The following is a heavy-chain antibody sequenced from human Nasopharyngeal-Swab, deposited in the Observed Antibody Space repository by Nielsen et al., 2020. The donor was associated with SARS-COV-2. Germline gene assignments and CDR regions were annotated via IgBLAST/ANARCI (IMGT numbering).Heavy chain of an antibody. Sequence: ASVKVSCNVSGYTLTELSMHWVRQAPGKGLEWMGGFDPEDGETIYAQKFQGRVTMTEDTSTDTAYMELSSLRSEDTAVYYCATRFAYGGIYPPDYWGQGTLVTVSS. CDR2: FDPEDGET. V-gene: IGHV1-24*01. CDR3: ATRFAYGGIYPPDY. CDR1: GYTLTELS. D-gene: IGHD4-23*01. J-gene: IGHJ4*02.